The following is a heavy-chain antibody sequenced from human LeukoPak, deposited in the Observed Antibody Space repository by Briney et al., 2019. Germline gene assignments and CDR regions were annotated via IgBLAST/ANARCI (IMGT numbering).Heavy chain of an antibody. D-gene: IGHD2-2*01. J-gene: IGHJ6*02. Sequence: VKVSCKASGYTFTSYGISWVRQAPGQGLEWMGWISAYNGNTNYAQKLQGRVTMTTDTSTSTAYMELRSLRSDDTAVYYCARYIVVVPAATNYYGMDVWGQGTTVTVSS. CDR3: ARYIVVVPAATNYYGMDV. CDR1: GYTFTSYG. V-gene: IGHV1-18*01. CDR2: ISAYNGNT.